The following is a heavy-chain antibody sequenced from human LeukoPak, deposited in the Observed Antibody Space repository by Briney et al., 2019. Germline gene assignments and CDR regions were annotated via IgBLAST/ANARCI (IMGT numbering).Heavy chain of an antibody. J-gene: IGHJ5*02. CDR3: ARDQVVRGVIRNWFDP. D-gene: IGHD3-10*01. V-gene: IGHV1-69*13. CDR1: GGTFSSYA. CDR2: IIPIFGTE. Sequence: SVKVSCKASGGTFSSYAISWVRQAPGQGLEWMGGIIPIFGTENYAQKFQGRVTITADESTSTAYMELSSLRSEDTAVYYCARDQVVRGVIRNWFDPWGQGTLVTVSS.